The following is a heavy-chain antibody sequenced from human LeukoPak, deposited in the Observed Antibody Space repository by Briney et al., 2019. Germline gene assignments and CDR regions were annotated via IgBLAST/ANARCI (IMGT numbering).Heavy chain of an antibody. Sequence: SETLSLTCTVSGGSISSSPYYWGWIRQPPGKGLEWIGSVYYSGSTSYNPPLKSRVTISVDTSKNQFSLKLNSVTAADTAVYHCARPLTGYPYFDYWGQGTLVTVSS. V-gene: IGHV4-39*01. D-gene: IGHD3-9*01. CDR2: VYYSGST. CDR1: GGSISSSPYY. CDR3: ARPLTGYPYFDY. J-gene: IGHJ4*02.